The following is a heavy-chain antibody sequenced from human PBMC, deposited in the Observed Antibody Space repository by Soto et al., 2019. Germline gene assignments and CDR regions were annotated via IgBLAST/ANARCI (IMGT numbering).Heavy chain of an antibody. Sequence: QMHLQESGPGLVKPSETLSLTCTVSGGSISGYYWSWVRQPAGKGLEWVGRIYSDGTTNYSPSLKRRVPMSQDTSTDQFSLHLTSVTAADTAVYYCSRVGCSNSKCYTRGMDVWGQGTTVTLSS. V-gene: IGHV4-4*07. CDR1: GGSISGYY. CDR3: SRVGCSNSKCYTRGMDV. J-gene: IGHJ6*02. CDR2: IYSDGTT. D-gene: IGHD2-2*01.